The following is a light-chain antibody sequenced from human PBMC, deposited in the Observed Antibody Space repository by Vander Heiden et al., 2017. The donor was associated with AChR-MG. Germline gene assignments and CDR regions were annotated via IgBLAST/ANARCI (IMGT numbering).Light chain of an antibody. V-gene: IGLV3-1*01. CDR3: QAWDGDTGV. Sequence: SYELTQPPSVSVSPGQTASITCSGPDLRNKYACWYQQRPGQSPVMVIYQDTKRPSGIPERISGSNSGNTATLTISGTQAIDEGDYYCQAWDGDTGVFGGGTKLTVL. CDR1: DLRNKY. J-gene: IGLJ3*02. CDR2: QDT.